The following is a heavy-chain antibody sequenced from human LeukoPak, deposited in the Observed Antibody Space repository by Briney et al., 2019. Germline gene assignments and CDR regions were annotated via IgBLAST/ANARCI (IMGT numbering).Heavy chain of an antibody. D-gene: IGHD3-16*01. CDR2: IYYCGST. Sequence: SETLSLTCSVSGGSISSYYWSWIRQPPGKGLEWIGYIYYCGSTNYNPSLKSRVTISLDTSKSQFSLKLTSVTAADTAVYYCARAPIPYDRSRTDYRFDPWGQGTLVTVAS. CDR3: ARAPIPYDRSRTDYRFDP. CDR1: GGSISSYY. J-gene: IGHJ5*02. V-gene: IGHV4-59*01.